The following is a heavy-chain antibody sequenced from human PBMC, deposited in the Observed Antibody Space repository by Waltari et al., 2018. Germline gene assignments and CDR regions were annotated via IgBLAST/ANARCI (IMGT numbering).Heavy chain of an antibody. CDR2: SYYSGRT. CDR1: GGSISSGGYY. Sequence: QVQLQESGPGLVKPSQTLSLTCTVSGGSISSGGYYWSWIRQYPGKGLEWIGYSYYSGRTYYNPSLKSLVTISVDTSQNQFSLKLSSVTAEDTAVYYCATYDSSGYFFAYWGQGTLVTVSS. J-gene: IGHJ4*02. CDR3: ATYDSSGYFFAY. D-gene: IGHD3-22*01. V-gene: IGHV4-31*01.